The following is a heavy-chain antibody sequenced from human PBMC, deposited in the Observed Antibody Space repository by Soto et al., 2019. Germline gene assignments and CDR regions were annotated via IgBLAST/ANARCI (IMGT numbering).Heavy chain of an antibody. CDR1: GFTVSSHA. Sequence: EVQVLESGGGLVQPGGSLRLSCEGSGFTVSSHAMTWIRQAPGKGPEWVSTITADGGTYYADSVKGRFAMSRDTSERTRYLQMNRLGAEDTAAYYCAPHVSCSGGSCQYDAFAIRGQGTMVTVSS. D-gene: IGHD2-15*01. CDR3: APHVSCSGGSCQYDAFAI. V-gene: IGHV3-23*01. CDR2: ITADGGT. J-gene: IGHJ3*02.